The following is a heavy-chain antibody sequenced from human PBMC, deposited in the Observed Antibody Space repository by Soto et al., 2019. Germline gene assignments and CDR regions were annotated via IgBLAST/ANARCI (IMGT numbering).Heavy chain of an antibody. J-gene: IGHJ4*02. CDR1: GGSISSGGYY. V-gene: IGHV4-31*03. CDR3: AREGSLVRGVDY. Sequence: QVQLQESGPGLVKPSQTLSLTCTVSGGSISSGGYYWSWIRQHPGKGLEWIGYIYYSGSTYYNPSLRSRVTISVDTSKNPFSLKLSSVTAADTAVYYCAREGSLVRGVDYWGQGTLVTVSS. D-gene: IGHD3-10*01. CDR2: IYYSGST.